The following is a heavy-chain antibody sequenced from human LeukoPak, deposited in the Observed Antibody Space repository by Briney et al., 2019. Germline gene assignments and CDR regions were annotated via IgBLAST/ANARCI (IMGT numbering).Heavy chain of an antibody. CDR2: ISYDGSNK. CDR3: ARDRDDYGDYQNWFDP. Sequence: GGSLRLSCAASGFTFSSYGMSWVRQAPGKGLEWVAVISYDGSNKYYADSVKGRFTISRDNSKNTLYLQMNSLRAEDTAVYYCARDRDDYGDYQNWFDPWGQGTLVTVSS. J-gene: IGHJ5*02. CDR1: GFTFSSYG. V-gene: IGHV3-30*03. D-gene: IGHD4-17*01.